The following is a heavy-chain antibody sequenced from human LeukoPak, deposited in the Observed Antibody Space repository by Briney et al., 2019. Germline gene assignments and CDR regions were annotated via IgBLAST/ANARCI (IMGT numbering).Heavy chain of an antibody. CDR2: IWYDGSNK. V-gene: IGHV3-33*06. J-gene: IGHJ4*02. CDR1: GFTFSSYG. Sequence: PGRSLRLSCAASGFTFSSYGMHWVRQAPGKGLEWVAVIWYDGSNKYYADSVEGRFTISRDNSKNTLYLQMNSLRAEDTAVYYCAKDLSLEAIDYWGQGTLVTVSS. CDR3: AKDLSLEAIDY. D-gene: IGHD1-26*01.